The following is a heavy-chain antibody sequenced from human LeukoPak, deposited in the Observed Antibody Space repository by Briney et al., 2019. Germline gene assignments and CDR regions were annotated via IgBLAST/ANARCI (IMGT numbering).Heavy chain of an antibody. V-gene: IGHV4-59*01. CDR3: ARGANYYYYYGIDI. J-gene: IGHJ6*02. CDR2: IYYTGST. Sequence: KPSETLSLTCTVSGGSISQYYWSWIRQPPGKGLEWIGYIYYTGSTNYNPSLKSRVTISLDTSKNQLSLKLSSVTAADTAVYYCARGANYYYYYGIDIWGQGTTVTVSS. CDR1: GGSISQYY.